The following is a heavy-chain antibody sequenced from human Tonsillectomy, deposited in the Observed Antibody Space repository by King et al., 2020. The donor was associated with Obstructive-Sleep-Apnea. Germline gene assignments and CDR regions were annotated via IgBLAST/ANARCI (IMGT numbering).Heavy chain of an antibody. CDR1: GFTFGDYA. V-gene: IGHV3-49*03. CDR2: IRSKAYGGTT. Sequence: VQLVESGGGLVQPGRSLRLSCTASGFTFGDYAMSWFRQAPGKGLEWVGFIRSKAYGGTTEYAAFVKGSFTISRDDSKSIAYLQMNRPKTEDTAVYYCTRDCSGGSCFPPYYYYYGMDVWGQGTTVTVSS. D-gene: IGHD2-15*01. J-gene: IGHJ6*02. CDR3: TRDCSGGSCFPPYYYYYGMDV.